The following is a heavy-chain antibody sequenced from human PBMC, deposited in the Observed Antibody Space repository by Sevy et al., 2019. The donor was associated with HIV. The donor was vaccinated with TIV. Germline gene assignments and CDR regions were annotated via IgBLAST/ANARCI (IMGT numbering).Heavy chain of an antibody. CDR2: VTPNSGAT. CDR3: AGQSLGWYNWFDP. CDR1: GYNFY. Sequence: ASVKVSCKASGYNFYIHWVRQAPGQGREWRGRVTPNSGATSYAQKFQDRVAMTMDTSINTAYLELSGLKSDDTAIYYCAGQSLGWYNWFDPWGQGTLVTVSS. D-gene: IGHD6-19*01. V-gene: IGHV1-2*06. J-gene: IGHJ5*02.